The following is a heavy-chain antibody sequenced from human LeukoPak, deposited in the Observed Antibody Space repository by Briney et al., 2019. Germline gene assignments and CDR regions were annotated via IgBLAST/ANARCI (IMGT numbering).Heavy chain of an antibody. D-gene: IGHD3-3*01. Sequence: SETLSLTCTVSGGSISSYYWSWIRQPPGKGLEWIGYIYYSGSTNYNPSLKSRVTISVDTSKNQFSLKLSSVTAADTAVCYCARAYDFCGEQAAFDIWGQGTMVTVSS. CDR1: GGSISSYY. J-gene: IGHJ3*02. V-gene: IGHV4-59*01. CDR2: IYYSGST. CDR3: ARAYDFCGEQAAFDI.